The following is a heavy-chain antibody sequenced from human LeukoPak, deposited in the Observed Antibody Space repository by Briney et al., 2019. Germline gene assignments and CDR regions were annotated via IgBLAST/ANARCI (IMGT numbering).Heavy chain of an antibody. CDR2: ISNIGSRP. V-gene: IGHV3-23*01. J-gene: IGHJ4*02. D-gene: IGHD2-15*01. Sequence: PGGSLRLSSAASGFRFSTYAMSWVRPAAGNGLEWVSTISNIGSRPFYAESVKGLFTLSRDNSKNTLYLQMNSLGAEDTAVYYCANLAVASYFDNWAQGILVTVSS. CDR1: GFRFSTYA. CDR3: ANLAVASYFDN.